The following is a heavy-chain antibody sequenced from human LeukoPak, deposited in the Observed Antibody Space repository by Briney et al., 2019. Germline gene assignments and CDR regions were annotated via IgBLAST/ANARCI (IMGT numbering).Heavy chain of an antibody. V-gene: IGHV1-2*02. D-gene: IGHD3-16*01. J-gene: IGHJ4*02. CDR3: ARVGAPGGLRPYHYYY. CDR2: IDPASGIT. CDR1: GYIFSDYW. Sequence: ASVKVSCKASGYIFSDYWIPWVRQAPGRGLECLGWIDPASGITNQPQKFQGRITVTRDTSASTVYMDLTGLTTDDTALYYCARVGAPGGLRPYHYYYWGQGTLVTVSS.